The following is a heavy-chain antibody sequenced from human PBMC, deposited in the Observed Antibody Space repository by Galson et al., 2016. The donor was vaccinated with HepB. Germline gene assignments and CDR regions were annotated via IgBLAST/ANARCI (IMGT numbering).Heavy chain of an antibody. D-gene: IGHD3-16*01. CDR2: TDQGGNGK. Sequence: SLRLSCAASGFTFTSYWMNWVRQTPGKGLELVANTDQGGNGKYYVDSVQGRFTISRDNAKNSVLLQMNSLRAEDTAIYYCATLGHGTHDYWGQGTLVTVSS. CDR1: GFTFTSYW. CDR3: ATLGHGTHDY. V-gene: IGHV3-7*03. J-gene: IGHJ4*02.